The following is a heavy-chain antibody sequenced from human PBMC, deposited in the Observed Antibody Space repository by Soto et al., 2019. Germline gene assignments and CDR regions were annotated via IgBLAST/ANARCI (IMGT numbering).Heavy chain of an antibody. V-gene: IGHV3-15*07. D-gene: IGHD1-26*01. J-gene: IGHJ6*02. CDR1: GFTFSNAW. CDR2: IKSKTDGGTT. Sequence: PGGSLRLSCAASGFTFSNAWMNWVRQAPGKGLEWVGRIKSKTDGGTTDYAAPVKGRFTISRDDSKNTLYLQMNSLKTEDTAVYYCTTSTRSRPDYYYYYGMDVWGQGTTVTVS. CDR3: TTSTRSRPDYYYYYGMDV.